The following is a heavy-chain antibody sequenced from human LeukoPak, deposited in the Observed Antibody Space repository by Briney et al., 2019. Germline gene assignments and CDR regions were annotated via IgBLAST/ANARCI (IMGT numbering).Heavy chain of an antibody. J-gene: IGHJ5*02. CDR3: ARDPRNRGPNWFDP. CDR1: GGTFSSYA. Sequence: ASVKVSCKASGGTFSSYAISWVRQAPGQGLEWVGGIIPIFGTANYAQKFQGRVTITADESTSTAYMELSSLRSEDTAVYYCARDPRNRGPNWFDPWGQGTLVTVSS. V-gene: IGHV1-69*01. CDR2: IIPIFGTA. D-gene: IGHD1-14*01.